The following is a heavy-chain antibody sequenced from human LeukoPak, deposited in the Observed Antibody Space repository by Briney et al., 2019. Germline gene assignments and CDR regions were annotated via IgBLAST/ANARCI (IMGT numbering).Heavy chain of an antibody. CDR1: GYTFTSYG. CDR3: ARDWSPYYYDSSDPPGAFDI. CDR2: INPNSGGT. D-gene: IGHD3-22*01. J-gene: IGHJ3*02. Sequence: ASVKVSCKASGYTFTSYGISWVRQAPGQGLEWMGWINPNSGGTNYAQKFQGRVTMTRDTSISTAYMELSRLRSDDTAVYYCARDWSPYYYDSSDPPGAFDIWGQGTMVTVSS. V-gene: IGHV1-2*02.